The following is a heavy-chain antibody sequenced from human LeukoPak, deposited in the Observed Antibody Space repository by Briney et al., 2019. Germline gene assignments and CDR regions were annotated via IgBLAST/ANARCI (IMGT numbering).Heavy chain of an antibody. CDR2: IKQDGSEK. V-gene: IGHV3-7*02. J-gene: IGHJ4*02. CDR3: ARVPRSGNHLDY. Sequence: GGSLRLSCAASGFTFSGYWMSWVRQAPGKGLEWVANIKQDGSEKYYVDSVKGRFTISRDNAKNSLYLQMNSLRAEDTAVYYCARVPRSGNHLDYWGQGTLVTVSS. CDR1: GFTFSGYW. D-gene: IGHD1-26*01.